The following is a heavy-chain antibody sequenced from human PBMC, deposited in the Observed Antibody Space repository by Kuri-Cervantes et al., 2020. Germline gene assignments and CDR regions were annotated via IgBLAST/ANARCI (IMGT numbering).Heavy chain of an antibody. CDR3: VMVRGVILTNYYGMDV. CDR2: INPSGGST. J-gene: IGHJ6*02. CDR1: GCTFTSYY. D-gene: IGHD3-10*01. Sequence: ASVKVSFKASGCTFTSYYMHWVRQAPRQGLEWMGIINPSGGSTSYAQKFQGRVTMTRDTSTSTVYMELSSLRAEDTAVYYCVMVRGVILTNYYGMDVWGQGTTVTVSS. V-gene: IGHV1-46*03.